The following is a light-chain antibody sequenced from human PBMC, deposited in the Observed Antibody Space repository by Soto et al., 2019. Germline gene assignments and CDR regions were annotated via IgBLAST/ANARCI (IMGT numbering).Light chain of an antibody. CDR2: DTS. Sequence: EIVLTQSPATLSLSPGESATLSCRASQSVSHFLAWYQQKPGQAPRLLIYDTSSRATGIPGRFSGSGSGTDFTLTIDSLEPADDAGYYCQQRTDWPTFGGGTKVEI. CDR1: QSVSHF. CDR3: QQRTDWPT. V-gene: IGKV3-11*01. J-gene: IGKJ4*01.